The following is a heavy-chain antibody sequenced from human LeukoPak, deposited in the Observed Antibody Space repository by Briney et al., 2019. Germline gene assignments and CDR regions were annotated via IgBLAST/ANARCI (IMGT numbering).Heavy chain of an antibody. V-gene: IGHV1-18*01. J-gene: IGHJ4*02. CDR3: ARAPRELTIDY. CDR1: GYTFTSYG. CDR2: ISAYNGNT. Sequence: GASVKVSCKVSGYTFTSYGISWVRQAPGQGLEWMGWISAYNGNTNYAQKLQGRVTMTTDTSTSTAYMELRSLRSDDTVVYYCARAPRELTIDYWGQGTLVTVSS. D-gene: IGHD1-7*01.